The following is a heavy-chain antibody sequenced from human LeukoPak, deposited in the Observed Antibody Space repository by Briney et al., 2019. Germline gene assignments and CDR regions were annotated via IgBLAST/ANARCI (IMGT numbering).Heavy chain of an antibody. CDR1: GFTFSSYA. D-gene: IGHD6-19*01. V-gene: IGHV3-64*01. CDR2: ISSGGGSK. Sequence: GGSLRLSCAASGFTFSSYAMHWVRQAPGEGLEYVSAISSGGGSKYYANSVKGRFTISRDNSKNTLYLQMDSLRVEDMAVYYCARVVTSGWNLDAFDIWGQGTMVTVSS. J-gene: IGHJ3*02. CDR3: ARVVTSGWNLDAFDI.